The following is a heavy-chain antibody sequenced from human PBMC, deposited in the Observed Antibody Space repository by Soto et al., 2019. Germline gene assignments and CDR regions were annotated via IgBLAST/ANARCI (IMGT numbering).Heavy chain of an antibody. Sequence: EVQLMESGGGLVQPGGSLRLSCAASEFSFSSYALNWVRQAPGKGLEWVSAISATGTTTYYADSVKGRFTIYRDNSKRTLFLQMDSLSPEDTAVYYCATYSSPFHYWGQGTLVTVSS. J-gene: IGHJ4*02. CDR3: ATYSSPFHY. D-gene: IGHD6-13*01. V-gene: IGHV3-23*01. CDR1: EFSFSSYA. CDR2: ISATGTTT.